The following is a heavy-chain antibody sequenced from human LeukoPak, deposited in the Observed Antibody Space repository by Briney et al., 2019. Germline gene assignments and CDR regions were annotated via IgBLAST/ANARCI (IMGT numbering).Heavy chain of an antibody. CDR3: ARHRMDYGSGSRPYYYYYMDV. CDR2: IYYSGGT. Sequence: SETLSPTCTVSGGSISSYYWSWIRQPPGKGLEWIGYIYYSGGTNYNPSLKSRVTISVDTSKNRFSLKVSSVTAADTAVYYCARHRMDYGSGSRPYYYYYMDVWGKGTTVTISS. D-gene: IGHD3-10*01. J-gene: IGHJ6*03. V-gene: IGHV4-59*01. CDR1: GGSISSYY.